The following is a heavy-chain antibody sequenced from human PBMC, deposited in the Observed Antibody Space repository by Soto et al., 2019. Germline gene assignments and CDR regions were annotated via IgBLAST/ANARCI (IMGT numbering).Heavy chain of an antibody. V-gene: IGHV3-11*01. CDR3: ARARVVVAATYYYYGMDV. J-gene: IGHJ6*02. CDR2: IRSSGSTI. Sequence: GGSLRLSCAASGFTFSDYYMSWIRQAPGKGLEWVAYIRSSGSTIYYADSVKGRFTSSRDNAKNSLYLQMNSLRAEDTAVYYCARARVVVAATYYYYGMDVWGQGTTVTVSS. CDR1: GFTFSDYY. D-gene: IGHD2-15*01.